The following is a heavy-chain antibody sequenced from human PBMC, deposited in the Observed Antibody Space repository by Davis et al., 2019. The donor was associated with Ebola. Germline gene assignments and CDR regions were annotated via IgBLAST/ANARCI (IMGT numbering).Heavy chain of an antibody. D-gene: IGHD6-6*01. CDR2: IKQDGSEK. Sequence: GESLKISCAASGFTFSSYWMSWVRQAPGKGLEWVANIKQDGSEKYYVDSVKGRFTISRDNAKNSLYLQMNSLRAEDTAVYYCARGSLRAARNYFDYWGQGTLVTVSS. V-gene: IGHV3-7*01. CDR3: ARGSLRAARNYFDY. J-gene: IGHJ4*02. CDR1: GFTFSSYW.